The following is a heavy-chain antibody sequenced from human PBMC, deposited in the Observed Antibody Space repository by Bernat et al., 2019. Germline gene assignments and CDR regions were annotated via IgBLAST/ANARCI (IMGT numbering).Heavy chain of an antibody. CDR3: ARGITGTTLKPVDY. CDR1: GYTFTSFA. Sequence: QVQLVQSGAEVKKPGASVKVSGKVPGYTFTSFARLWFGQAPGQSLEWMGGINVGNGNTKYSQKFQGRVTITRDASASTAYMELSSLRSEDTAVYYCARGITGTTLKPVDYWGQGTLVTVSS. CDR2: INVGNGNT. J-gene: IGHJ4*02. V-gene: IGHV1-3*01. D-gene: IGHD1-7*01.